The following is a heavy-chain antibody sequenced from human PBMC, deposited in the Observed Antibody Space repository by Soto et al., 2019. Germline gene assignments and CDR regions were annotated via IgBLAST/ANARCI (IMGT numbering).Heavy chain of an antibody. CDR1: GFTFSSYA. CDR2: ISGSGGST. J-gene: IGHJ4*02. CDR3: AKDPSRKNYGSGSYSHF. Sequence: EVQLLESGGGLVQPGGSLRLSCAASGFTFSSYAMSWVRQAPGKGLEWVSAISGSGGSTYYADSVKGRFTISRDNSKNTLYLQMNSLRAEDTAVYYCAKDPSRKNYGSGSYSHFWGQGTLVTVSS. V-gene: IGHV3-23*01. D-gene: IGHD3-10*01.